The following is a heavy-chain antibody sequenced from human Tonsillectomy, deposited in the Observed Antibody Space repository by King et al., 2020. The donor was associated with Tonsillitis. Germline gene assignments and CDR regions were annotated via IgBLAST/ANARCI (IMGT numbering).Heavy chain of an antibody. J-gene: IGHJ3*02. CDR3: ARWWHIVVVTAIFLLDAFDI. D-gene: IGHD2-21*02. CDR2: ITPFNGNT. V-gene: IGHV1-45*02. Sequence: QLVESGAEVKKPGSSVKVSCKASGYTFTYRYLNWVRQAPGQALEWMGWITPFNGNTNYAQKFKDRVTITRDRSMSTAYMELSSLRSEDTAMYYCARWWHIVVVTAIFLLDAFDIWGQGTMVTVSS. CDR1: GYTFTYRY.